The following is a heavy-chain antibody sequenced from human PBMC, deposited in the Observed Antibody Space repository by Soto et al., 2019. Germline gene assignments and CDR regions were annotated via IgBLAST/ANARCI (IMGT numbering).Heavy chain of an antibody. CDR2: FDLENGET. V-gene: IGHV1-24*01. CDR3: AIEVRRNNHFDH. Sequence: GASVKVSCKVSGYTLTELSIHWVRQAPGEGLEWMGGFDLENGETIYAQRFQGRVTMTEESSADTPYMELSSLRSEDTAVYYCAIEVRRNNHFDHWRQRTMVTISS. D-gene: IGHD3-10*01. J-gene: IGHJ4*02. CDR1: GYTLTELS.